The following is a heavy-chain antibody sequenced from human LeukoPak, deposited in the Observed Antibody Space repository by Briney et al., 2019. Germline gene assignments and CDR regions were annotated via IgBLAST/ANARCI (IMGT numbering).Heavy chain of an antibody. V-gene: IGHV3-7*01. CDR3: AFNNNFKY. D-gene: IGHD1/OR15-1a*01. CDR1: GLSFSGQW. J-gene: IGHJ4*02. CDR2: IKYDGSEK. Sequence: TGGSLRLSCTASGLSFSGQWMNWVRESPGQGLEWVANIKYDGSEKYYVDSVKGRFTISREDAKNSLSLQMDSVRPEDTAVYYCAFNNNFKYWGQGTLVIVSS.